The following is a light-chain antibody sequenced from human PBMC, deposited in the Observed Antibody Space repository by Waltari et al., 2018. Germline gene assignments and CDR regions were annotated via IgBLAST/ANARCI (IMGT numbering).Light chain of an antibody. V-gene: IGKV4-1*01. CDR2: WAS. J-gene: IGKJ5*01. Sequence: DIVMTQSPDFLAVSLGERATINCKSSQSLFSTSNSKTYVPWYQQKPGQPPKLLIYWASTRGSGVPARFSGSGSGTAFTLTISSLQAEDVAVYYCHHYYIPPLTFGQGTRLEIK. CDR1: QSLFSTSNSKTY. CDR3: HHYYIPPLT.